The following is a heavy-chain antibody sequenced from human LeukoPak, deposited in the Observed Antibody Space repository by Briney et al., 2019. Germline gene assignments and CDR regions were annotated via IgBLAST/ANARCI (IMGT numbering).Heavy chain of an antibody. J-gene: IGHJ3*01. V-gene: IGHV3-23*01. CDR1: GFTFSDYW. CDR2: IWGSGDYT. CDR3: AKDPNGDYVGAFDV. Sequence: GGSLRLSCATSGFTFSDYWMSWVRRAPGKGLEWVSSIWGSGDYTNYADSVRGRVTISRDRTKSTLFLQLNSLRVDDTAVYYCAKDPNGDYVGAFDVWGQGIMVTVSS. D-gene: IGHD4-23*01.